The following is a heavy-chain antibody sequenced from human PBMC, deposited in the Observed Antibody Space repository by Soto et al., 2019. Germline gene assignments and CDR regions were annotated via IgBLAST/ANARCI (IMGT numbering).Heavy chain of an antibody. V-gene: IGHV4-34*01. CDR3: ASWVDYSSSSGHYYYYGMDV. J-gene: IGHJ6*02. Sequence: PSETLSLTCAVYGGSFSGYYWSWIRQPPGKGLEWIGEINHSGSTNYNPSLKSRVTISVDTSKNQFSLKLSSVTAADTAVYYCASWVDYSSSSGHYYYYGMDVWGQGTTVTVSS. CDR1: GGSFSGYY. CDR2: INHSGST. D-gene: IGHD6-6*01.